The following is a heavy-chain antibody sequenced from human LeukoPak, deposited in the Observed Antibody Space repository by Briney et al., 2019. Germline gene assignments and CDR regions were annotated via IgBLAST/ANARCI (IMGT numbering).Heavy chain of an antibody. J-gene: IGHJ4*02. V-gene: IGHV3-23*01. CDR3: AKGRLDPNLVLDH. D-gene: IGHD2-8*02. CDR2: LSGSGGHA. CDR1: GFTFSSHA. Sequence: GGSLRLSCGASGFTFSSHAMSWVRQAPEKGLDWVSTLSGSGGHAYYADSVKGRFALSRDNSKNTLYLQMNSLRAEDTAVFYCAKGRLDPNLVLDHWGQGTLVTVSS.